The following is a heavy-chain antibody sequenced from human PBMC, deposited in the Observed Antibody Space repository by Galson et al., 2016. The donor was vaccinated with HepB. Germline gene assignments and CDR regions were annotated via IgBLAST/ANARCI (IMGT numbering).Heavy chain of an antibody. D-gene: IGHD2-15*01. CDR2: IYYSGST. V-gene: IGHV4-31*03. Sequence: TLSLTCTVSGGSITGDGYHWSWIRQYPGKGLEWIAYIYYSGSTYYNPTLKSRVIISADTLKSQFSLRLSSVTAADTAVYFCARQVVDRNFDYWGHGTLVTVSS. CDR1: GGSITGDGYH. CDR3: ARQVVDRNFDY. J-gene: IGHJ4*01.